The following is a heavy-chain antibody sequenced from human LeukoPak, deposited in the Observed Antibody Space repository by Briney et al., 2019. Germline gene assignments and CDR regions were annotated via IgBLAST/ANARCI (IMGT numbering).Heavy chain of an antibody. V-gene: IGHV1-69*01. D-gene: IGHD3-16*02. CDR3: ASGVFAAGPNYYYYYGMDV. J-gene: IGHJ6*04. CDR2: IIPIFGTA. CDR1: GGTFSSYA. Sequence: SVKVSCKASGGTFSSYAISWVRQAPGQGLEWMGGIIPIFGTANYAQKFQGRVTITADESTSTAYMELSSLRSEDTAVYYCASGVFAAGPNYYYYYGMDVWGKGTTVTVSS.